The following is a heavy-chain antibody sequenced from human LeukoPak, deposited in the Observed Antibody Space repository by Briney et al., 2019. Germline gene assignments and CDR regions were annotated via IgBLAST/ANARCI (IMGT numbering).Heavy chain of an antibody. V-gene: IGHV4-61*02. CDR3: AREDIGAAAGMGSDAFDI. D-gene: IGHD6-13*01. Sequence: SETLSLTCTVSGGSISSGSYYWSWIRQPAGKGLEWIGRIYTSGSTNYNPSLKSRVTISVDTSKNQFSLKLSSVTAADTAVYYCAREDIGAAAGMGSDAFDIWGQGTMVTVSS. CDR1: GGSISSGSYY. CDR2: IYTSGST. J-gene: IGHJ3*02.